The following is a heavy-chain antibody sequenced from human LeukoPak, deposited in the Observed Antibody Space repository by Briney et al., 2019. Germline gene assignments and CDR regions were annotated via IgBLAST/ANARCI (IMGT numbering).Heavy chain of an antibody. D-gene: IGHD5-12*01. Sequence: SETLSLTCAVFGGSFSDFYWSWIRQPPGKGLEWIGEIDHSGSTNYNPSLKSRVTISVDTYKNQFSLKLNSVTAADTAVYYCARSVRGYSGLANYWGQGTPVTVSS. CDR3: ARSVRGYSGLANY. V-gene: IGHV4-34*01. CDR2: IDHSGST. CDR1: GGSFSDFY. J-gene: IGHJ4*02.